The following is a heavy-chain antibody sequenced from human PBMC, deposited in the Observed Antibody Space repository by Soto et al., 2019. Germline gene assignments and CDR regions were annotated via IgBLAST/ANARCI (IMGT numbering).Heavy chain of an antibody. CDR2: MNPNSGNT. Sequence: GASVKVSCKASGYTFTSYDINWVRQATGQGLEWLGWMNPNSGNTGYAQKFQGRVTMTRNTSISTAYMELSSLRSEDTAVYYCARDKGGGYSERDYYYYYMDVWGKGTTVTVSS. V-gene: IGHV1-8*01. CDR1: GYTFTSYD. CDR3: ARDKGGGYSERDYYYYYMDV. D-gene: IGHD2-21*02. J-gene: IGHJ6*03.